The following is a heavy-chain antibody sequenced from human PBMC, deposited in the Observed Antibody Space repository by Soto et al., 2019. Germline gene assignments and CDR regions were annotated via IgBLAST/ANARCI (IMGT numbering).Heavy chain of an antibody. CDR2: IPRDGVDV. CDR3: ARDHLILPAHDFSYASDV. V-gene: IGHV3-7*03. Sequence: GGSLRLSCEVSGFTFSMYSMSWVRQSPGKGLEWVAKIPRDGVDVHYADSVKGRFIISRDNGKNSLHLQLNNLRAEDTAVYYCARDHLILPAHDFSYASDVCGRGATVTVSS. D-gene: IGHD2-21*02. J-gene: IGHJ6*02. CDR1: GFTFSMYS.